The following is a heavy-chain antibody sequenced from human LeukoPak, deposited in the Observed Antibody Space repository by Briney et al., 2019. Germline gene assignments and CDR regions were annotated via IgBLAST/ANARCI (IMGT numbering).Heavy chain of an antibody. CDR1: DDSITMYY. CDR2: VDHTGST. D-gene: IGHD4-11*01. J-gene: IGHJ6*03. Sequence: SETLSLTCTVSDDSITMYYWTWIRQPPGKGLEWIGYVDHTGSTKFNPSPNGRVSISRDTSNNFFSLRLRSVTAADTAVYFCARGRVSSSTWYSTYYYFFYMDFWGKGTTVTVSS. V-gene: IGHV4-59*01. CDR3: ARGRVSSSTWYSTYYYFFYMDF.